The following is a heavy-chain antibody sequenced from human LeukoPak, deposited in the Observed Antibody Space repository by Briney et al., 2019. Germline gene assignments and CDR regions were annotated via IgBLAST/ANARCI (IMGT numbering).Heavy chain of an antibody. V-gene: IGHV2-70*11. D-gene: IGHD3-10*01. J-gene: IGHJ5*02. CDR2: IDWEDDK. Sequence: SGPALVKPTQTLTLTCTFSGFSLSTSGMCVSWIRQPPGKALEWLARIDWEDDKYYSTSLKTRLTISRDTSKNQVVLTMTNMDPVDTATYYCARTPMTMVREVVSNWFDLWGQGTLVTVSS. CDR1: GFSLSTSGMC. CDR3: ARTPMTMVREVVSNWFDL.